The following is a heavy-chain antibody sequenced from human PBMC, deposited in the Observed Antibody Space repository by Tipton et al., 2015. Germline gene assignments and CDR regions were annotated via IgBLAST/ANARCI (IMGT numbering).Heavy chain of an antibody. Sequence: TLSLTCTVSGASISSTSYYWSWIRQPPGKGLEWIGYIHYSGATKYNPSLKSRVTISVDTSKNQFSLNLNSVTAADTAVYYCARRAGYGDHFDYWGRGTLVTVSP. CDR3: ARRAGYGDHFDY. J-gene: IGHJ4*02. CDR1: GASISSTSYY. CDR2: IHYSGAT. V-gene: IGHV4-61*01. D-gene: IGHD4-17*01.